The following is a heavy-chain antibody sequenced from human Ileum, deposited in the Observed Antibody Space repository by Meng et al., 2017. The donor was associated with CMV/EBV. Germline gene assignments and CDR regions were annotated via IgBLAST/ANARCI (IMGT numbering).Heavy chain of an antibody. CDR2: ICPTSTYI. CDR1: GFSFSAYS. J-gene: IGHJ4*02. V-gene: IGHV3-21*01. Sequence: GGSLRLSCAASGFSFSAYSINWVRQAPGKGLEWVSSICPTSTYIYYADSVKGRFTISRDNAKRSLFLQMNNLRAEDTAVYYCARLAYYTNTTLYYFDSWGLGTLVTVSS. CDR3: ARLAYYTNTTLYYFDS. D-gene: IGHD2-8*01.